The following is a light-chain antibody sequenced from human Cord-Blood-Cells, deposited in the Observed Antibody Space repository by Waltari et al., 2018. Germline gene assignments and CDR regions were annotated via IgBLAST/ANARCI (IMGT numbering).Light chain of an antibody. CDR1: QSVSSY. V-gene: IGKV3-11*01. CDR3: QQRSNWPPYT. CDR2: DAS. Sequence: EIVLTQSPATLSLSPGERATLSCRASQSVSSYLAWYQQKPGQAPRLLIYDASNRATGIPARFSGSGSGTEFTLTNSSLEPEDFAVYYYQQRSNWPPYTFGQGTKLEIK. J-gene: IGKJ2*01.